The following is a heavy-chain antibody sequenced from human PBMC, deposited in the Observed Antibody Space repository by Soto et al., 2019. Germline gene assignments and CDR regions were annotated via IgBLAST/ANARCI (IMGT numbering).Heavy chain of an antibody. D-gene: IGHD4-17*01. CDR3: ARELRGRPFNDY. V-gene: IGHV4-4*07. Sequence: SETLSLTCTVSGGSISSYYWSWIRQPAGKGLEWIGRIYTSGTTNYNPSLKSRVTMSVDTSKNQFSLKLRSVTAADTAVYYCARELRGRPFNDYWGQGTLVTAPQ. CDR1: GGSISSYY. CDR2: IYTSGTT. J-gene: IGHJ4*02.